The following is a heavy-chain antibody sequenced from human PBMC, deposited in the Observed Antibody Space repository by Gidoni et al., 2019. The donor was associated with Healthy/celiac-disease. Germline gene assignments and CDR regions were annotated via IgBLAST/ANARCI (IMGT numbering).Heavy chain of an antibody. CDR1: GYTFPSYY. J-gene: IGHJ6*02. D-gene: IGHD3-10*01. CDR2: MNPNRGNT. CDR3: ARVLGTMVRGVCYGMDV. Sequence: QVQLVQSRAEVKKPGASVQASCKASGYTFPSYYINWVRQATGQVLEWIAWMNPNRGNTGYAQKFQGRVTMTRNTTISTAYMELSSLRSEDTAVYYCARVLGTMVRGVCYGMDVWGQGTTVTVSS. V-gene: IGHV1-8*01.